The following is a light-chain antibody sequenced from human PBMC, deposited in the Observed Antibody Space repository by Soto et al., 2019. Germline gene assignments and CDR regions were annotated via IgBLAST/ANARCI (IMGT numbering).Light chain of an antibody. CDR2: GAS. V-gene: IGKV3-15*01. Sequence: DIVMTQSPATLSVSPGERATLSCRASQSACSNLAWYQQKPGQAPRLLIYGASTRVTGIPARFSGSGSGTEFTLTISSLRSEDFAVYYCQQYNNWPLTFGGGTKVEIK. J-gene: IGKJ4*01. CDR1: QSACSN. CDR3: QQYNNWPLT.